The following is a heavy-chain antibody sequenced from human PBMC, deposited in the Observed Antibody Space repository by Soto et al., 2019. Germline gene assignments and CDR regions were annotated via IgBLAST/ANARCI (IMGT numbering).Heavy chain of an antibody. V-gene: IGHV3-33*01. J-gene: IGHJ4*02. CDR1: GFTFRSYT. CDR2: TWHDETNK. CDR3: ARDLGYNSGHPFDY. D-gene: IGHD1-20*01. Sequence: GGSLRLSCAASGFTFRSYTMHWVRQAPGKGLEWVALTWHDETNKYYADSVKGRFTISRDNSRNTLYLQMNSLRAEDTAVYYCARDLGYNSGHPFDYWGQGTQVTVSS.